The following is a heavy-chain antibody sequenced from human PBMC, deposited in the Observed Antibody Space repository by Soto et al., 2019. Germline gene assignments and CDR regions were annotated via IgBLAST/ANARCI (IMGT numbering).Heavy chain of an antibody. D-gene: IGHD3-10*01. Sequence: ASVKVSCKSSGYTFKTYGTSWVRQAPGQGLEWMEWISPYNGDRRLSEKMQGRLTMTTDTSTSTGYMELRSLTADDTAVYYCATTRSYDSHRPFDYWGQGTLVTVS. J-gene: IGHJ4*02. CDR1: GYTFKTYG. CDR2: ISPYNGDR. CDR3: ATTRSYDSHRPFDY. V-gene: IGHV1-18*04.